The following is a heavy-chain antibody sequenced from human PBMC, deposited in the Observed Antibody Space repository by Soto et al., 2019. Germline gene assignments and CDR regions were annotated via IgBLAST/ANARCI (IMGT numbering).Heavy chain of an antibody. CDR3: ARDTALITMVRGVNPAGGSLDV. CDR2: IYYSGST. CDR1: GGSISSGGYY. V-gene: IGHV4-31*03. Sequence: QVQLQESGPGLVKPSQTLSLTCTVSGGSISSGGYYWSWIRQHPGKGLEWIGYIYYSGSTYYNPSLKRRVTISVDTSKNQYSLKLSSVTAADTAVYYCARDTALITMVRGVNPAGGSLDVWGQGTTVTVSS. D-gene: IGHD3-10*01. J-gene: IGHJ6*02.